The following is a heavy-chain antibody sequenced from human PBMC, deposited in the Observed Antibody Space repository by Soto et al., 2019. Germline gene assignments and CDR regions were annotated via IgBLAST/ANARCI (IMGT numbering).Heavy chain of an antibody. J-gene: IGHJ4*02. Sequence: GGSLRLSCTASGFTFGDYAMSWFRQAPGKGLEWVGFIRSKAYGGTTEYAASVKGRFTISRDDSKSIAYLQMNSLKTEDTAVYYCTRDRGFRTVTTESSDYWGQGTLVTVSS. CDR2: IRSKAYGGTT. CDR3: TRDRGFRTVTTESSDY. CDR1: GFTFGDYA. V-gene: IGHV3-49*03. D-gene: IGHD4-17*01.